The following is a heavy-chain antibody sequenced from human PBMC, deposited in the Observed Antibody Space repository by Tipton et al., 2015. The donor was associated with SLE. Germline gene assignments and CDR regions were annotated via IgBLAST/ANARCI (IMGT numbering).Heavy chain of an antibody. CDR3: ARSRGVYWYFDL. CDR2: INHSGST. V-gene: IGHV4-34*01. CDR1: GGSFSGYY. J-gene: IGHJ2*01. D-gene: IGHD1-26*01. Sequence: TLSLTCAVYGGSFSGYYWSWIRQPPGKGLEWIGEINHSGSTNYNPSLKSRVTISVDTSKNQFSLKLSSVTAADTAVYYCARSRGVYWYFDLWGRGTLVTVSS.